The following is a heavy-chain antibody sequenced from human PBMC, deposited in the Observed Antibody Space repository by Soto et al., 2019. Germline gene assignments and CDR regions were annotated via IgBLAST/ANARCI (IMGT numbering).Heavy chain of an antibody. D-gene: IGHD5-18*01. CDR2: INHSGST. V-gene: IGHV4-34*01. J-gene: IGHJ3*02. Sequence: SKTLSLTCAVYGGSFSGYYWSWIRQPPGKGLEWIGEINHSGSTNYNPSLKSRVTISVDTSKNQFSLKLSSVTAADTAVYYCARVICGHSFLDAFDIWGQGTMVTVSS. CDR1: GGSFSGYY. CDR3: ARVICGHSFLDAFDI.